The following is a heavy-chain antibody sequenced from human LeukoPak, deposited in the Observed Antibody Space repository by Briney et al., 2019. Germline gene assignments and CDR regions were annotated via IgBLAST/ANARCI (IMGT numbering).Heavy chain of an antibody. Sequence: SETLSLTCAVYGGSFNGYYWSWIRQPPGKGLEWIGEINHSGSTNYNPSLTRRVTISVDTSKNQFSLKLSSVTAADTAVYYCARVPTVTFFDYWGQGTLVTVSS. CDR3: ARVPTVTFFDY. CDR1: GGSFNGYY. CDR2: INHSGST. V-gene: IGHV4-34*01. D-gene: IGHD4-17*01. J-gene: IGHJ4*02.